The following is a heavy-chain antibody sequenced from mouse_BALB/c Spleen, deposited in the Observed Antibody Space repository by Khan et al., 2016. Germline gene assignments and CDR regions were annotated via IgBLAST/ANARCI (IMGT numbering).Heavy chain of an antibody. Sequence: VQLKESGGGLVQPGGSLRLSCATSGFTFTDYYISWVRQPPGKALEWLGFIRNRAYGYTTEYSPSVRGRFTISRDNSQSFVYLQMNPLRTEDSATYYCATHHYDDYTMDHWGQGTSVTVSS. J-gene: IGHJ4*01. V-gene: IGHV7-3*02. D-gene: IGHD1-2*01. CDR3: ATHHYDDYTMDH. CDR2: IRNRAYGYTT. CDR1: GFTFTDYY.